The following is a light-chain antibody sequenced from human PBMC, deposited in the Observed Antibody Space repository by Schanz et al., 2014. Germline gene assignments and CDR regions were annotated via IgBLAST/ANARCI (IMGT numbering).Light chain of an antibody. CDR2: DVS. J-gene: IGLJ2*01. V-gene: IGLV2-14*03. CDR1: SSDVGGYNF. CDR3: AAWDDSLNGLL. Sequence: QSALTQPPSASGSPGQSVTISCTGTSSDVGGYNFVSWYQQHPGKAPKLMIYDVSNRPSGVSNRFSGSKSGTSASLAISGLQSEDEADFYCAAWDDSLNGLLFGGGTKLTVL.